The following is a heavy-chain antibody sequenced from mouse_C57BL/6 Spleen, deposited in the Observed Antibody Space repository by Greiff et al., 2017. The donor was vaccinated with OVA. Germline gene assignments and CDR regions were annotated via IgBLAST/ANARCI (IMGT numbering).Heavy chain of an antibody. CDR2: SRNKANDYTT. V-gene: IGHV7-1*01. D-gene: IGHD4-1*01. Sequence: EVQGVESGGGLVQSGRSLRLSCATSGFTFSDFYMEWVRQAPGKGLEWIAASRNKANDYTTEYSASVKGRFIVSRDTSQSILYLQMNALRAEDTAIYYCARGTNWGYFDVWGTGTTVTVSS. CDR1: GFTFSDFY. J-gene: IGHJ1*03. CDR3: ARGTNWGYFDV.